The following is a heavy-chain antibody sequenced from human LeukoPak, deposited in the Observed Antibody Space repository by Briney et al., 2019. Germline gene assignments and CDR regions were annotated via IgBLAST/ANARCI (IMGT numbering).Heavy chain of an antibody. J-gene: IGHJ6*02. CDR3: ARLRFLERLLSGYYYYGMDV. V-gene: IGHV1-18*01. D-gene: IGHD3-3*01. Sequence: ASVKVSCKASGYTFTSYGISWVRQAPGQGLEWMGCISAYNGNTNYAQKLQGRVTMTTDTSTSTAYMELRSLRSDDTAVYYCARLRFLERLLSGYYYYGMDVWGQGTTVTVSS. CDR1: GYTFTSYG. CDR2: ISAYNGNT.